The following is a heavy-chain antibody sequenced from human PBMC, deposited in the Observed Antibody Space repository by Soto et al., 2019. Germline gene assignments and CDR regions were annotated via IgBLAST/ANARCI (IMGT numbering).Heavy chain of an antibody. CDR2: IYYSGST. CDR1: GGSISSSSYY. CDR3: ARPDSSGIVDY. Sequence: QLQLQESGPGLVKPSETLSLTCTVSGGSISSSSYYWGWIRQPPGMGLEWIGSIYYSGSTYYNPSLKSRVTISVDTSKNQFSLKLSSVTAADTAVYYCARPDSSGIVDYWGQGTLVTVSS. D-gene: IGHD3-22*01. J-gene: IGHJ4*02. V-gene: IGHV4-39*01.